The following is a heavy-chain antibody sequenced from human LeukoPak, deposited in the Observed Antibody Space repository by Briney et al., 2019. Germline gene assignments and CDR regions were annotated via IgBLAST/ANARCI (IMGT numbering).Heavy chain of an antibody. D-gene: IGHD3-22*01. V-gene: IGHV1-69*01. J-gene: IGHJ4*02. CDR2: IIPIFGTA. CDR1: GGTFSSYA. CDR3: ASRRLYDSHSPGGFDY. Sequence: GASVKVSCKASGGTFSSYAISWVRQAPGQGLEWMGGIIPIFGTANYAQKFQGRVTITADESTSTAYMELSSLRSEDTAVYYCASRRLYDSHSPGGFDYWGQGTLVTVSS.